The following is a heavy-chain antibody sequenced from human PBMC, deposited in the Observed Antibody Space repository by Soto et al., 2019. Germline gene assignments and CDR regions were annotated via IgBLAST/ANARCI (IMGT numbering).Heavy chain of an antibody. CDR2: ITGGGDNT. Sequence: VKLVESGGGLVQPGGSLRLSCAASGFTFTSYAMSWIRQAPGKGLEWVSAITGGGDNTYYADSVKGRFTISRDNSKNTLYLQMNSLRAEDTAFYYCTQDGGSRDWLTVNWGQGTLVTVSS. J-gene: IGHJ4*02. CDR1: GFTFTSYA. V-gene: IGHV3-23*04. CDR3: TQDGGSRDWLTVN. D-gene: IGHD3-9*01.